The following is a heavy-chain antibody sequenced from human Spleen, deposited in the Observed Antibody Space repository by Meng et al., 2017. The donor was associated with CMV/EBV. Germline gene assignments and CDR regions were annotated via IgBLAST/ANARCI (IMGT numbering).Heavy chain of an antibody. V-gene: IGHV3-30*04. D-gene: IGHD5-24*01. CDR1: GLTFSTSA. CDR3: ARSGYNGYGLDV. Sequence: GESLKISCAASGLTFSTSALHWVRQAPGMGLQWVSLITSNGFNKYYADSGKGRFTISRDNSKNTVDLQMSSLRVDDTAVYYCARSGYNGYGLDVWGQGTTVTVSS. J-gene: IGHJ6*02. CDR2: ITSNGFNK.